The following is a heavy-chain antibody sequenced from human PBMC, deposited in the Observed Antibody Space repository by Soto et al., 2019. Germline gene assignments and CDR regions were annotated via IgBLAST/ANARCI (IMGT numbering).Heavy chain of an antibody. CDR1: GFTFSSYS. D-gene: IGHD3-22*01. J-gene: IGHJ4*02. V-gene: IGHV3-21*01. CDR2: ISSSSSYI. CDR3: ARGIYYYDSSVYYSY. Sequence: EVQLVESGGGLVKPGGSLRLSCAASGFTFSSYSMNWVRQAPGKGLEWVSSISSSSSYIYYADSVKGRFTISRDNAKNSLYLQMNSLRAEDTAVYYFARGIYYYDSSVYYSYWGQGTLVTVSS.